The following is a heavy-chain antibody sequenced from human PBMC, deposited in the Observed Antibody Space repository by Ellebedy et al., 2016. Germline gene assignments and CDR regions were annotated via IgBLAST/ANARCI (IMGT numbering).Heavy chain of an antibody. J-gene: IGHJ4*02. V-gene: IGHV3-21*01. CDR2: INDYGYTK. CDR1: GFTFSRHS. Sequence: GGSLRLSXEGSGFTFSRHSMNWVRQAPGKGLEWVSSINDYGYTKQYADSVKGRFTISRDNAKSSFFLQLNSLRAEDTAVYYCATTVARSYDYWGQGTLVTVSS. CDR3: ATTVARSYDY.